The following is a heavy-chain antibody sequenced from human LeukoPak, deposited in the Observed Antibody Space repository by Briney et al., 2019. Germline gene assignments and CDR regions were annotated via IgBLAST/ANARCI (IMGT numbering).Heavy chain of an antibody. CDR3: ARDPAAAAGDY. Sequence: GASVKVSCKASGYPFTCYYINWVRQAPGQGLEWMGWISAYNGDTNYAQKLQGRVTMTTDTSTSTAYMELRSLRSDDTAVYYCARDPAAAAGDYWGQGTLVTVSS. J-gene: IGHJ4*02. CDR1: GYPFTCYY. D-gene: IGHD2-2*01. V-gene: IGHV1-18*01. CDR2: ISAYNGDT.